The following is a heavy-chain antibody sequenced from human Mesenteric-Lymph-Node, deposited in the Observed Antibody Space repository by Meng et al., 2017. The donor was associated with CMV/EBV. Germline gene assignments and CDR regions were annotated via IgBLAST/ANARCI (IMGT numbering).Heavy chain of an antibody. CDR2: IWYDGSNK. V-gene: IGHV3-33*01. Sequence: SLRLSCAASGFTFSRYGMHWVRQAPGKGLEWVAVIWYDGSNKYYADSVKGRFTISRDNSKNTLYLQMKSLRAEDTAVYYCARKPFDYWGQGTLVTVSS. CDR1: GFTFSRYG. J-gene: IGHJ4*02. D-gene: IGHD1-14*01. CDR3: ARKPFDY.